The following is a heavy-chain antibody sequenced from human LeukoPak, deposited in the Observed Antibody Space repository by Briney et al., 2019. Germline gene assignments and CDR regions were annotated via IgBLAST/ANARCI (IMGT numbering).Heavy chain of an antibody. V-gene: IGHV3-48*01. J-gene: IGHJ4*02. Sequence: GGSLRLSCAASGFTFSSYSMNWVRQAPGKGLELVSYISSSSSTIYYADSVKGRFTISRDNAKNSPYLQMNSLRAEDTAVYYCARVVANTEDGVDYWGQGTLVTVSS. CDR1: GFTFSSYS. D-gene: IGHD2-15*01. CDR2: ISSSSSTI. CDR3: ARVVANTEDGVDY.